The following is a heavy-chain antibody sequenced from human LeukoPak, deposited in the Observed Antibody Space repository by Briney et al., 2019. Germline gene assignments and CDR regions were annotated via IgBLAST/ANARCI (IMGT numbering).Heavy chain of an antibody. D-gene: IGHD2-8*01. V-gene: IGHV4-4*07. Sequence: PSETLSLTCTVSGGSISSHYWSWIRQPAGKGLEWIGLIYTSGSTNYNPSLKSRVTMSVDTSKNQFSLKLSSVTAADTAVYYCARDLITPPYNWFDPWGQGTLVTVSS. CDR1: GGSISSHY. CDR2: IYTSGST. CDR3: ARDLITPPYNWFDP. J-gene: IGHJ5*02.